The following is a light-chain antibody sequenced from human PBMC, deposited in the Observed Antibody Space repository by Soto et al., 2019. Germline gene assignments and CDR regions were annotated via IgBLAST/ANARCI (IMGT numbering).Light chain of an antibody. CDR3: QHYKNWPPWT. V-gene: IGKV3-15*01. CDR2: DVS. Sequence: EIEMPQSPKTLSVAPWARPALSCRASQSVSTDLAWYQQKPGQAPRLLIYDVSTRASGIPARFSGSGSGTEFTLTSSSLQSEDFGVYYCQHYKNWPPWTVGQGTKVDIK. J-gene: IGKJ1*01. CDR1: QSVSTD.